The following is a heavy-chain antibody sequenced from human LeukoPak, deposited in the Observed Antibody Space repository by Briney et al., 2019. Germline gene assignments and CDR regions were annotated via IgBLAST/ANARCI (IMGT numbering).Heavy chain of an antibody. CDR3: ATDKYYYDSSGYYPLDY. CDR1: GFTFSDYY. V-gene: IGHV3-11*01. Sequence: GGSLRLSCAASGFTFSDYYMSWIRQAPGKGLEWVSYISSSGSTIYYADSVEGRFTISRDNAKNSLYLQMNSLRAEDTAVYYCATDKYYYDSSGYYPLDYWGQGTLATVSS. CDR2: ISSSGSTI. J-gene: IGHJ4*02. D-gene: IGHD3-22*01.